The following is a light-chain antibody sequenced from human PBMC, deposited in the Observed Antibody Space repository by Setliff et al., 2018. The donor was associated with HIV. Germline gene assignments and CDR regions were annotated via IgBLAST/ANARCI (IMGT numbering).Light chain of an antibody. J-gene: IGLJ2*01. V-gene: IGLV2-14*01. CDR3: SSYTSSSTLV. Sequence: SALAQPASVSGSPGQSITISCTGTSSDVGGYNYVSWYQQHPGKAPKLMIYDVSKRPSGVSSRFSGSKSGNTASLTISGLQAEDEADYSCSSYTSSSTLVFGGGTKVTVL. CDR2: DVS. CDR1: SSDVGGYNY.